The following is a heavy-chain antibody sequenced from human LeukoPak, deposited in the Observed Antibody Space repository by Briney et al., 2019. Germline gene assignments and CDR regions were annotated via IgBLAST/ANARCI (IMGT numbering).Heavy chain of an antibody. CDR3: ARQVAVAAWEY. CDR2: IYPGDSET. Sequence: GESLKISCKGSGYSFIGYWIGWVRQMPGKGLEWMGIIYPGDSETRYSPSFQGQVTISADKSINTAYLQWSSLKASDTAMYYCARQVAVAAWEYWGQGTLVTVSS. CDR1: GYSFIGYW. V-gene: IGHV5-51*01. J-gene: IGHJ4*02. D-gene: IGHD6-19*01.